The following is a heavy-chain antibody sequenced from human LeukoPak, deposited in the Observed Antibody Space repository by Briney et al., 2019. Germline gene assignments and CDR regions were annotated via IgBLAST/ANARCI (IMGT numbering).Heavy chain of an antibody. V-gene: IGHV3-48*01. CDR3: ARDPRLLAYGMDV. CDR1: GFTFSGYP. J-gene: IGHJ6*02. D-gene: IGHD3-3*01. Sequence: GKSLRLSCAASGFTFSGYPIHWVRQAPGKGLEWVSYISSSSSTIYYADSVKGRFTISRDNAKNSLYLQMNSLRAEDTAVYYCARDPRLLAYGMDVWGQGTTVTVSS. CDR2: ISSSSSTI.